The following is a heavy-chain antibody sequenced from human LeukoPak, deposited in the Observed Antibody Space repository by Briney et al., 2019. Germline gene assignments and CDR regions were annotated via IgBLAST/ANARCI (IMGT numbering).Heavy chain of an antibody. CDR3: VSFYETY. J-gene: IGHJ4*02. D-gene: IGHD2/OR15-2a*01. V-gene: IGHV3-74*01. CDR1: GNYW. Sequence: GGSLRLSCAASGNYWMHWVRQVPGKGLVWVSHINSDGSWTSYADSVKGRFSISKDNAKNTVYLQMNSLRAEDTAVYYCVSFYETYWGRGTLVTVSS. CDR2: INSDGSWT.